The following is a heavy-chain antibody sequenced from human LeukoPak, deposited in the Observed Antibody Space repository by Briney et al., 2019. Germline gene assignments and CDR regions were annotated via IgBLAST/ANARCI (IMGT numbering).Heavy chain of an antibody. D-gene: IGHD6-13*01. Sequence: PGRSLRLSCAASGFTFSSYAMHWVRQAPGKGLEWVAVISYDGSNKYYADSVKGRFTISRDNSKNTLCLQMNSLRAEDTAVYYCARTLRQRQRERQQLVRDGMDVWGQGTTVTVSS. J-gene: IGHJ6*02. CDR3: ARTLRQRQRERQQLVRDGMDV. V-gene: IGHV3-30-3*01. CDR2: ISYDGSNK. CDR1: GFTFSSYA.